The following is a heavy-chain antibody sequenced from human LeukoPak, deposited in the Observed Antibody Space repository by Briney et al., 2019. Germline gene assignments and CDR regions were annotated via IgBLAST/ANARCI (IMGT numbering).Heavy chain of an antibody. V-gene: IGHV4-59*01. CDR2: IYYRGSP. J-gene: IGHJ3*02. Sequence: PSETLSLTCTVSGGSISSYYWSWIRQPPGKGLEWIRFIYYRGSPNYNPSLTSRVTISEDTSKNQFSLKLTSVTAADTAVYYCARREGTWGAFDIWGQGTMVTVSS. D-gene: IGHD7-27*01. CDR1: GGSISSYY. CDR3: ARREGTWGAFDI.